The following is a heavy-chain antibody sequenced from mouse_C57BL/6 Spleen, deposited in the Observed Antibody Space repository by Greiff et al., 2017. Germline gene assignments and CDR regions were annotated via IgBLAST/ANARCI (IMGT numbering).Heavy chain of an antibody. V-gene: IGHV1-55*01. CDR3: ARRNYYGSSSYWYFDV. J-gene: IGHJ1*03. D-gene: IGHD1-1*01. CDR1: GYTFTSYW. Sequence: QVQLQQSGAELVKPGASVKMSCKASGYTFTSYWITWVKQRPGQGLEWIGDIYPGSGSTNYNEKFKSKATLTVDTSSSTAYMQLSSLTSEDSAVYYCARRNYYGSSSYWYFDVWGTGTTVTVSS. CDR2: IYPGSGST.